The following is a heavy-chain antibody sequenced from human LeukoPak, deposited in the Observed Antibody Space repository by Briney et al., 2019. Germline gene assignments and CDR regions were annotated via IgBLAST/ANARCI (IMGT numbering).Heavy chain of an antibody. J-gene: IGHJ4*02. V-gene: IGHV3-74*01. CDR2: INPGGTYT. D-gene: IGHD2-8*02. CDR3: ARDLVLVDTPGDDFDY. Sequence: GGSLRLSCGGSGFIFSSYWMHWVRQVPGKGLVWISRINPGGTYTSYADSVKGRLTISRDNAKNTLYLQMNNLGAEDTAVYYCARDLVLVDTPGDDFDYWGQGTLVTVSS. CDR1: GFIFSSYW.